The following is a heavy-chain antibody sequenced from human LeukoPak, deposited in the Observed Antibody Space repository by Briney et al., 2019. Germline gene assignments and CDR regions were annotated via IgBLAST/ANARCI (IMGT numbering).Heavy chain of an antibody. Sequence: PGGSLRLSCAASGFTFSSYAMSWVRQPPGKGLEWVSAISGSGGSTYYVDSVKGRFTISRDNSKNTLYLQMNSLRAEDTAVYYCAKDRKAHSSSFNWFDPWGQGTLVTVSS. CDR2: ISGSGGST. D-gene: IGHD6-13*01. CDR1: GFTFSSYA. J-gene: IGHJ5*02. CDR3: AKDRKAHSSSFNWFDP. V-gene: IGHV3-23*01.